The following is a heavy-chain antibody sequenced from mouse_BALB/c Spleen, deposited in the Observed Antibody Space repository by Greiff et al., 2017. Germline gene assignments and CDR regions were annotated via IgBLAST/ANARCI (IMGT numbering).Heavy chain of an antibody. J-gene: IGHJ4*01. V-gene: IGHV5-9-4*01. CDR2: ISSGGSYT. CDR1: GFTFSSYA. D-gene: IGHD2-4*01. Sequence: DVMLVESGGGLVKPGGSLKLSCAASGFTFSSYAMSWVRQSPEKRLEWVAEISSGGSYTYYPDTVTGRFTISRDNAKNTLYLEMSSLRSEDTAMYYCARVYDYGYAMDYWGQGTSVTVSS. CDR3: ARVYDYGYAMDY.